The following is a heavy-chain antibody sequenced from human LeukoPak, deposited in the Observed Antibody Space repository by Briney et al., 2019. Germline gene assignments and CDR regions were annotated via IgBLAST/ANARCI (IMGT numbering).Heavy chain of an antibody. CDR2: IDYSGST. CDR1: GGTISSYY. D-gene: IGHD6-19*01. Sequence: PSETLSLTCTVSGGTISSYYWSWIRQPPGKGLEWIAYIDYSGSTNYNPSLKSRVTISVDASKNQFSLKLSSVTAADTAVYYCATYSTGFDNWGQGTVVTVSS. CDR3: ATYSTGFDN. V-gene: IGHV4-59*01. J-gene: IGHJ3*02.